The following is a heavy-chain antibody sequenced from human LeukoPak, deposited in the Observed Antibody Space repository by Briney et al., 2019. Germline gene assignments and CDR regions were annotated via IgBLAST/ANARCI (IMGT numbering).Heavy chain of an antibody. Sequence: PSETLSLTCAVYGGPFSGYYWSWIRQPPGKGLEWIGEINHSGSTNYNPSLKSRVTISVDTSKNQFSLKLSSVTAADTAVYYCARTATYNSAFDIWGQGTMVTVSS. V-gene: IGHV4-34*01. CDR2: INHSGST. D-gene: IGHD1-14*01. CDR3: ARTATYNSAFDI. J-gene: IGHJ3*02. CDR1: GGPFSGYY.